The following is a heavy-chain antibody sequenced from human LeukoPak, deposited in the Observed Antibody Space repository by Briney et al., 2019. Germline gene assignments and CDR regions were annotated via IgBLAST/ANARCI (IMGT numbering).Heavy chain of an antibody. Sequence: GGSLRLSCAASGFTFSSYWMSWVRQAPGKVLEWVANIKQDGSEKYYVDSVKGRFTISRDNAKNSLYLQMNSLRAEDTAVYYCARDPLRDIVVVPAAISVKMNWFDPWGQGTLVTVSS. V-gene: IGHV3-7*01. D-gene: IGHD2-2*01. J-gene: IGHJ5*02. CDR3: ARDPLRDIVVVPAAISVKMNWFDP. CDR2: IKQDGSEK. CDR1: GFTFSSYW.